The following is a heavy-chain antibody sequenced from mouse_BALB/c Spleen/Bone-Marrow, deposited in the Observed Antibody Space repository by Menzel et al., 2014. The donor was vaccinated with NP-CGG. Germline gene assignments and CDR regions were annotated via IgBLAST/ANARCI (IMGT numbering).Heavy chain of an antibody. CDR2: IDPANGNT. CDR1: GFNIKDTY. D-gene: IGHD2-4*01. V-gene: IGHV14-3*02. J-gene: IGHJ2*01. CDR3: ALYYDYDVGY. Sequence: VVESGAELVKPGASVKLSCTASGFNIKDTYMHWVKQRPEQGLEWIGRIDPANGNTKYDPKFQGKATITADTSSNTAYLQLSSLTSEDTAVYYCALYYDYDVGYWGQGTTLTVSS.